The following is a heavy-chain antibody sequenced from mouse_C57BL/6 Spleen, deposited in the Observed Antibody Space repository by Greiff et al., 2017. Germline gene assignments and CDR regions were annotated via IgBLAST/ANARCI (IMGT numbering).Heavy chain of an antibody. D-gene: IGHD1-2*01. CDR3: AKPLLRYWYFDV. CDR1: GYTFTDYN. Sequence: EVQLQQSGPELVKPGASVKMSCKASGYTFTDYNMHWVKQSHGKSLEWIGYINPNNGGTSYNQKFKGKATLTVNKSSSTAYMELRSLTSEDSAVYYCAKPLLRYWYFDVWGTGTTVTVSS. J-gene: IGHJ1*03. CDR2: INPNNGGT. V-gene: IGHV1-22*01.